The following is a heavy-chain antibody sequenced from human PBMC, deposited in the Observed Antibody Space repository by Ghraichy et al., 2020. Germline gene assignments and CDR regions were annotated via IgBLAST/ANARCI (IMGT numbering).Heavy chain of an antibody. D-gene: IGHD6-19*01. CDR2: INHSGST. J-gene: IGHJ3*02. V-gene: IGHV4-34*01. Sequence: SETLSLTCAVYGGSFSGYYWSWIRQPPGKGLEWIGEINHSGSTNYNPSLKSRVTISVDTSKNQFSLKLSSVTAADTAVYYCARGRRRTMYSSGRVGLRGAFDIWGQGTMVTVSS. CDR1: GGSFSGYY. CDR3: ARGRRRTMYSSGRVGLRGAFDI.